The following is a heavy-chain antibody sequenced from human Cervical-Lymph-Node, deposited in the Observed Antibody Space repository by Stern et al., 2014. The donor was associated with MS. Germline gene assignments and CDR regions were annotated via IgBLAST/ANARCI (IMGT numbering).Heavy chain of an antibody. D-gene: IGHD2-15*01. Sequence: VQLEESGGGVVQPGRALRLSWAASGFTFSSYGMHWVRQAPGKGLEWVAVIWLDGSNKYYADSVKGRFTISRDNSKNTLYLQMNSLRAEDTAVYYCARDRHDLGYCSGGSCYLPDYWGQGTLVTVSS. CDR3: ARDRHDLGYCSGGSCYLPDY. J-gene: IGHJ4*02. CDR2: IWLDGSNK. CDR1: GFTFSSYG. V-gene: IGHV3-33*01.